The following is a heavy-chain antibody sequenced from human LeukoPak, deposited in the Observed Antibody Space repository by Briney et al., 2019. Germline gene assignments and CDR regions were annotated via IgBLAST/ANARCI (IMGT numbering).Heavy chain of an antibody. V-gene: IGHV3-23*01. CDR1: GFTFSSYA. Sequence: GGSLRLSCAASGFTFSSYAMSWVRQAPGKGLEWVSAISGSGGSTYYADSVKGRFTISRNNSKNTLYLQMNSLRAEDTAVYYCAKDRFGVVTKLGYWGQGTLVTVSS. CDR3: AKDRFGVVTKLGY. D-gene: IGHD3-3*01. CDR2: ISGSGGST. J-gene: IGHJ4*02.